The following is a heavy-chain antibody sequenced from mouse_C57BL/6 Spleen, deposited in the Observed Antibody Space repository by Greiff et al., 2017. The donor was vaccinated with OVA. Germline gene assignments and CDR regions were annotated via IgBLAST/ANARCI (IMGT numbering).Heavy chain of an antibody. J-gene: IGHJ4*01. V-gene: IGHV1-15*01. CDR2: IDPETGGT. CDR3: TRSNDYGGGMDH. D-gene: IGHD2-4*01. CDR1: GYTFTDYE. Sequence: LQESGAELVRPGASVTLSCKASGYTFTDYEMHWVKQTPVHGLEWIGAIDPETGGTAYNQKFKGKAILTADKSSSTAYMELRSLTSEDSAVYYCTRSNDYGGGMDHWGQGTSVTVSS.